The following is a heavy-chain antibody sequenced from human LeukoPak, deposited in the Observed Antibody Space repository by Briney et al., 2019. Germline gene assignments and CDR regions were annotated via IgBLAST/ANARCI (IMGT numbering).Heavy chain of an antibody. J-gene: IGHJ6*02. D-gene: IGHD2-8*01. CDR1: GYAFSGYY. V-gene: IGHV1-2*02. Sequence: GASVKVSCKASGYAFSGYYIHWVRQAPGQGLEWMGWINPNSGGTNCAQKFQGRVTLTRDTSISTAHMELSRLRSDDTAVYYCARAGCTNGVCYNDYYYYALDVRGQGTTVTDSS. CDR2: INPNSGGT. CDR3: ARAGCTNGVCYNDYYYYALDV.